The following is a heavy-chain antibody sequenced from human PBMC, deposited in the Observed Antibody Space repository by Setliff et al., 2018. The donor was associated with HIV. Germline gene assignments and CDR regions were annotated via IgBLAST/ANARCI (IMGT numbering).Heavy chain of an antibody. V-gene: IGHV1-69*13. Sequence: GASVKVSCKPSGGTFSSYAISWVRQAPGQGPEWMGGSIPMFGRVNYAQKLQGRVTITADESTNTAYMELSSLRAEDTVVYCCARGVAINYYGLGTYLGHWGQGTLVTVSS. CDR3: ARGVAINYYGLGTYLGH. D-gene: IGHD3-10*01. CDR2: SIPMFGRV. J-gene: IGHJ4*02. CDR1: GGTFSSYA.